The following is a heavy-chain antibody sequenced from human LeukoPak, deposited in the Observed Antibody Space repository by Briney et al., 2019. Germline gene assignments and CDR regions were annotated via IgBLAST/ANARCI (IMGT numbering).Heavy chain of an antibody. CDR2: IYYSGST. J-gene: IGHJ5*02. V-gene: IGHV4-59*08. CDR1: GGSISSYY. CDR3: AKTPAAVNWFDP. D-gene: IGHD2-2*01. Sequence: SETLSLTCTVSGGSISSYYWSWIRQPPGKGLEWIGYIYYSGSTNYNPSLKCRVTISVDTSKNQFSLKLSSVTAADTAVYYCAKTPAAVNWFDPWGQGTLVTVSS.